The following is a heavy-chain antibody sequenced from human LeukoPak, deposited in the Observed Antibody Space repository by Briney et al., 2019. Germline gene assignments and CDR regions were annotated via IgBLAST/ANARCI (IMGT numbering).Heavy chain of an antibody. Sequence: KPSETLSLTCAVYGGSFSGYYWSWIRQPPGKGLEWIGEINHSGSTNYNPSLKSRVTISVDTSKNQFSLKLSSVTAADTAVYYCARHSPYYDYVWGSTYAFDIWGQGTMVTVSS. CDR1: GGSFSGYY. CDR2: INHSGST. J-gene: IGHJ3*02. CDR3: ARHSPYYDYVWGSTYAFDI. D-gene: IGHD3-16*01. V-gene: IGHV4-34*01.